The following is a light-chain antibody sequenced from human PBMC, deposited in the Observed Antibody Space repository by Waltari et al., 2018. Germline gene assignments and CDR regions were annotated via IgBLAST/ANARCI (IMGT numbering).Light chain of an antibody. CDR2: DVN. V-gene: IGLV2-8*01. J-gene: IGLJ3*02. Sequence: QSALTQPPSASGSPGQSVPISCTGTSRDIGGSNFVSWYQQRPGKAPRFLIYDVNKRPSGVSDRFSGSKSGNTASLTVSGLQPDDEATYYCSAFAGSNNFGVFGGGTKLTVL. CDR3: SAFAGSNNFGV. CDR1: SRDIGGSNF.